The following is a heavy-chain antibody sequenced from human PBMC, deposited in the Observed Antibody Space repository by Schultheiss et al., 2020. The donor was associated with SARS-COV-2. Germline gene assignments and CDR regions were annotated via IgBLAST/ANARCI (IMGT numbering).Heavy chain of an antibody. J-gene: IGHJ6*02. D-gene: IGHD4-17*01. CDR1: GFTFSSYS. V-gene: IGHV3-21*01. CDR3: ARGDYGDYEWYYYYGMDV. Sequence: GGSLRLSCAASGFTFSSYSMNWVRQAPGKGLEWVSSISSSSSYIYYADSVKGRFTISRDNSKNTLYLQMNSLRAEDTAVFYCARGDYGDYEWYYYYGMDVWGQGTTVTVSS. CDR2: ISSSSSYI.